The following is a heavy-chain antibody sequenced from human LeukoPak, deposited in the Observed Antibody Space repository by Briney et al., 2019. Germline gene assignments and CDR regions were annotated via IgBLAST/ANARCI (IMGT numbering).Heavy chain of an antibody. CDR2: IYYSGST. CDR1: GGSFSGYY. D-gene: IGHD6-19*01. CDR3: ATDTSGWYSDY. Sequence: PSETLSLTCAVYGGSFSGYYWSWIRQPPGKGLEWIGSIYYSGSTYHNPSLKSRVTISIDTSKNQFSLKLSSVTAADTAVYYCATDTSGWYSDYWGQGTLVTVSS. V-gene: IGHV4-34*01. J-gene: IGHJ4*02.